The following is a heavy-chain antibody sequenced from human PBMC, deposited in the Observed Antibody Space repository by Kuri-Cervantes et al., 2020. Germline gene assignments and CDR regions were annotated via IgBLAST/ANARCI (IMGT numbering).Heavy chain of an antibody. CDR1: GFTFSSYA. CDR3: ARDSEVLLSSYDAFDI. Sequence: GESLKISCAASGFTFSSYAMSWVRQAPGKGLEWVSAISGSGSTIYYADSVKGRFTISRDNAKNSLYLQMNSLRAEDTAVYYCARDSEVLLSSYDAFDIWGQGTMVTVSS. D-gene: IGHD3-10*02. V-gene: IGHV3-23*01. J-gene: IGHJ3*02. CDR2: ISGSGSTI.